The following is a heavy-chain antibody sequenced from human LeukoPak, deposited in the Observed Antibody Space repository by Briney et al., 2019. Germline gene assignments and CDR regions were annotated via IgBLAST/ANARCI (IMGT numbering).Heavy chain of an antibody. V-gene: IGHV3-48*03. CDR2: ISSSGSTI. Sequence: GGPLRLSCEASGFTFSSYSVSWVRQAPGKGPQWVSYISSSGSTIYYADSVKGRFTISRDNAKNSLYLQMNSLRAEDTAVYYCARGKEWLPNDYWGQGTLVTVSS. CDR1: GFTFSSYS. D-gene: IGHD3-3*01. CDR3: ARGKEWLPNDY. J-gene: IGHJ4*02.